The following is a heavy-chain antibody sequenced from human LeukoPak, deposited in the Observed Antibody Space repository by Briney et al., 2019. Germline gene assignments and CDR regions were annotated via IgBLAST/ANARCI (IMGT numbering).Heavy chain of an antibody. V-gene: IGHV1-18*01. Sequence: ASVKVSCKTSGYTFISYGISWVRQAPGQGLEWMGWVSAYNGGTKYAQKFQGRVAMTTDSSTNTAYMDLRSLRSDDTAVYYCARGSGHKTMTDNWLDPWGRGTLVTVSS. CDR3: ARGSGHKTMTDNWLDP. CDR1: GYTFISYG. D-gene: IGHD3-22*01. J-gene: IGHJ5*02. CDR2: VSAYNGGT.